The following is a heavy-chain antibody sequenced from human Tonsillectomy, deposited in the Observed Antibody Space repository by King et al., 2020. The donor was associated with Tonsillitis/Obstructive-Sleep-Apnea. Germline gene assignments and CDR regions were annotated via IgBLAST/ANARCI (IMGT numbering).Heavy chain of an antibody. J-gene: IGHJ4*02. D-gene: IGHD4-17*01. Sequence: QLVQSGSELREPGASVKVSCQASGYIFTGYAMNWVRQAPGQGLEWMGWINTNTGNPTYAQGFTGRFVFSLDTSVRTAYLQISSLKAEDTAVYYCARVAPNTMTTISYWGQGTLVTVSS. CDR3: ARVAPNTMTTISY. CDR1: GYIFTGYA. CDR2: INTNTGNP. V-gene: IGHV7-4-1*02.